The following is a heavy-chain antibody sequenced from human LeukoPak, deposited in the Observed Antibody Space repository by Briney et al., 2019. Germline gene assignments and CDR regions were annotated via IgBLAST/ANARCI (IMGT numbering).Heavy chain of an antibody. Sequence: GGSLRLSCAASGFISSDYSLHWVRQAPGKGLEWVAVTLYDGTMAYYADSVKGRFTISRDNAKSSLYLQMNSLRAEDTAIYYCARDPYNGNYGDSYYYYMDVWGKGTTVTISS. J-gene: IGHJ6*03. CDR1: GFISSDYS. CDR3: ARDPYNGNYGDSYYYYMDV. V-gene: IGHV3-30*04. D-gene: IGHD1-26*01. CDR2: TLYDGTMA.